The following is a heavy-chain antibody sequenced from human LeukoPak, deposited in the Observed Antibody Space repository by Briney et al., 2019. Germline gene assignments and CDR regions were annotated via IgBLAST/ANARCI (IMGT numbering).Heavy chain of an antibody. CDR1: GYRLTDLS. CDR3: ATGVAAEMRGLDV. D-gene: IGHD2-15*01. CDR2: SDLEDYDT. J-gene: IGHJ6*02. V-gene: IGHV1-24*01. Sequence: ASVKVSCNVAGYRLTDLSIHWVRQAHGKGLEWMGGSDLEDYDTIYAQDFQDRVTLTEDTSTDTAYMELSSLRSDDTAVYYCATGVAAEMRGLDVWGQGTTVIVSS.